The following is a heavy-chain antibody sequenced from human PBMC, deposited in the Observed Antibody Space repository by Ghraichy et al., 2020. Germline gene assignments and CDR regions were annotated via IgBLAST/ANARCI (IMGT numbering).Heavy chain of an antibody. Sequence: ETLSLTCAVYGGSFSGYYWSWIRQPPGKGLEWIGEINHSGSTNYNPSLKSRGTISVETSKNQFSLKLSSVTAADTAVYYCSGQYSGSYPWYFDYWGQGTLVTVSS. J-gene: IGHJ4*02. CDR2: INHSGST. V-gene: IGHV4-34*01. CDR1: GGSFSGYY. D-gene: IGHD1-26*01. CDR3: SGQYSGSYPWYFDY.